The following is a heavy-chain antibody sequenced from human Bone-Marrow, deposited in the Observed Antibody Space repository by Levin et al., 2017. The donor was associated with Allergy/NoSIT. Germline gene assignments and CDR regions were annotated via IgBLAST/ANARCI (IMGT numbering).Heavy chain of an antibody. Sequence: RAGGSLRLSCAASGFAFDTYGMHWVRQDPGKGLEWMTAISHDGSDTYYIDSVKGRFTISRDNSKRTLHLQMNSLRPVDTAVYHCVGGSRNFDAFDIWGQGTKVIVSS. J-gene: IGHJ3*02. CDR2: ISHDGSDT. D-gene: IGHD2-15*01. V-gene: IGHV3-30*03. CDR1: GFAFDTYG. CDR3: VGGSRNFDAFDI.